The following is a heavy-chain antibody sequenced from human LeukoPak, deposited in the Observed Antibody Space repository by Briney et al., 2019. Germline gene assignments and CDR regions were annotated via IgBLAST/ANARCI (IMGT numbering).Heavy chain of an antibody. D-gene: IGHD4-11*01. V-gene: IGHV3-74*01. J-gene: IGHJ5*02. CDR1: GFTFSDYW. CDR2: INPDGSSA. CDR3: ARFKVTVTSIP. Sequence: SGGSLRLSCAASGFTFSDYWMHWVRQAPGKGLVWVSRINPDGSSASYADSVKGRFTISRDNAKNTLYLQMNSLRAEDTAVYYCARFKVTVTSIPWGQGTLVIVSS.